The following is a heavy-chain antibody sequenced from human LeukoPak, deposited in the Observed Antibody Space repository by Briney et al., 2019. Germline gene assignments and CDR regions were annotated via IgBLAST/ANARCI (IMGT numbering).Heavy chain of an antibody. CDR1: GFTFSSYA. CDR3: AKYPPIAAAGSYFDY. D-gene: IGHD6-13*01. Sequence: PGGSLRLXCAASGFTFSSYAMSWDRQAPGKGLEWVSAISGSGGSTYYADSVKGRFTISRDNSKNTLYLQMNSLRAEDTAVYYCAKYPPIAAAGSYFDYWGQGTLVTVSS. V-gene: IGHV3-23*01. J-gene: IGHJ4*02. CDR2: ISGSGGST.